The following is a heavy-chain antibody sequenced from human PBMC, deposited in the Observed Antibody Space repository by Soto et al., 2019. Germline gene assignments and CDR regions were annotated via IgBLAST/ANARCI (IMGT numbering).Heavy chain of an antibody. CDR3: ARVSYPRPYVVGYWYFDL. V-gene: IGHV1-69*02. CDR1: GGTFSSYT. J-gene: IGHJ2*01. CDR2: IIPILGIA. D-gene: IGHD1-26*01. Sequence: QVQLVQSGAEVKKPGSSVKVSCKASGGTFSSYTISWVRQAPGQGREWMGRIIPILGIANYAQKFQGRVTITADKSTSTAYMELSSLRSEDTAVYYCARVSYPRPYVVGYWYFDLWGRGTPVTVSS.